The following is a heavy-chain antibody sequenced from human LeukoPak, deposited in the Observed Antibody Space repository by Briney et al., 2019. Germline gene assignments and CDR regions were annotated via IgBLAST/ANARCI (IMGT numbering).Heavy chain of an antibody. Sequence: GGSLRLSCAASGFTFSTYNMNWVRQAPGKGLEWVSSISTSGSSTFYADSMKGRFTISRDNAKSSLYLQMSSLRAEDTAVYYCAREHGNNGDLDYWGQGTLVTVSS. D-gene: IGHD4-17*01. CDR1: GFTFSTYN. CDR3: AREHGNNGDLDY. J-gene: IGHJ4*02. V-gene: IGHV3-21*01. CDR2: ISTSGSST.